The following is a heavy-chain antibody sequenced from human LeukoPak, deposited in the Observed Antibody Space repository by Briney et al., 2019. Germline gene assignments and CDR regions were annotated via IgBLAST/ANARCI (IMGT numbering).Heavy chain of an antibody. D-gene: IGHD3-3*01. CDR2: ISGSGGST. J-gene: IGHJ4*02. CDR1: GFSFTNAW. V-gene: IGHV3-23*01. Sequence: GGSLRLSCAASGFSFTNAWMSWVRQAPGKGLEWVSAISGSGGSTYYADSVKGRFTISRDNSKNTLYLQMNSLRAEDTAVYYCAKDLLGDFWSGYYFDYWGQGTLVTVSS. CDR3: AKDLLGDFWSGYYFDY.